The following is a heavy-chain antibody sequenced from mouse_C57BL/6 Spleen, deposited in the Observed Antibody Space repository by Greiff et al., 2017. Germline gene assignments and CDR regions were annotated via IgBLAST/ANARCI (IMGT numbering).Heavy chain of an antibody. J-gene: IGHJ4*01. CDR1: GYSFTDYN. CDR2: INPNYGTT. CDR3: ARPYYGNLYYYAMDY. Sequence: EVQLQQSGPELVKPGASVKISCKASGYSFTDYNMNWVKQSNGKSLEWIGVINPNYGTTSYNQKFKGKAKVTVDQSSSTAYMQLNSLTSEDSAVYYCARPYYGNLYYYAMDYWGQGTSVTVSS. V-gene: IGHV1-39*01. D-gene: IGHD2-10*01.